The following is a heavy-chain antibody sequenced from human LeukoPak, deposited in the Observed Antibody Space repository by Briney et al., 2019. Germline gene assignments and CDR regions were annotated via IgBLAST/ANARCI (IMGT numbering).Heavy chain of an antibody. D-gene: IGHD1-7*01. CDR3: ARGTNPGNYWYFDL. CDR2: VYYSGST. CDR1: GGSISSSSYN. Sequence: SETLSLTCTVSGGSISSSSYNWGWIRQPPGKGLEWIGSVYYSGSTYYNPSLKSRVTMSVDTSKNQFSLKLSSVTAADTAVYYCARGTNPGNYWYFDLWGRGTLATVSS. V-gene: IGHV4-39*01. J-gene: IGHJ2*01.